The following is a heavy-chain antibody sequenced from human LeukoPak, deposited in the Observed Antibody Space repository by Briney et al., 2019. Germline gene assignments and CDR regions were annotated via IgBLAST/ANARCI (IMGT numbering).Heavy chain of an antibody. Sequence: GESLKISCQGSGYSFTNYWIGWVRQMPGKGLEWMGIIYPCDSETRYSPSFQGQVTISADKSISTAYLQWRSLKASDTAMYYCARRSPYDVGNYRDYWGQGTLVTVSS. CDR2: IYPCDSET. J-gene: IGHJ4*02. CDR1: GYSFTNYW. CDR3: ARRSPYDVGNYRDY. D-gene: IGHD3-22*01. V-gene: IGHV5-51*01.